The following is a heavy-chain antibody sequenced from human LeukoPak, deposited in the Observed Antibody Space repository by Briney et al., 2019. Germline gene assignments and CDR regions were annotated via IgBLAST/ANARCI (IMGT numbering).Heavy chain of an antibody. V-gene: IGHV3-23*01. J-gene: IGHJ4*02. CDR1: GFMFSQHT. Sequence: PGGSLRLSCAVSGFMFSQHTMSWVRQAPGKRLEWVSSISGSGDATRYADSVMGRFTISRDNSKNTLYLQMNSLRAEDTAVCYCAKSISGSYRFPLFDYWGQGTLVTVSS. CDR2: ISGSGDAT. CDR3: AKSISGSYRFPLFDY. D-gene: IGHD1-26*01.